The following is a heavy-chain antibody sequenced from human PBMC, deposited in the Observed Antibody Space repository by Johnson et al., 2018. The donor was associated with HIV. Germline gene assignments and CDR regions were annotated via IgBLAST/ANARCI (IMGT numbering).Heavy chain of an antibody. Sequence: VQLVESGGGLIQPGGSLRLSCAASGFTVSSNYMSWVRQAPGKGLEWVSTINWNGDYIGYAVSVKGRFTISRDNAKKSLYLQMNSLRAEDTALYYCAKIIGYSSGLEIWGQGTMVTVSS. CDR1: GFTVSSNY. D-gene: IGHD6-19*01. J-gene: IGHJ3*02. V-gene: IGHV3-20*04. CDR3: AKIIGYSSGLEI. CDR2: INWNGDYI.